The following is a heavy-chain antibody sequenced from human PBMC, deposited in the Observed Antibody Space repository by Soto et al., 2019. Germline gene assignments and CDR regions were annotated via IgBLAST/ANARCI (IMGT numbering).Heavy chain of an antibody. CDR1: GFTFSSYS. J-gene: IGHJ6*02. V-gene: IGHV3-48*02. CDR2: ISSSSSTI. CDR3: ARDLAYYYDSSGQSRILGGMDV. D-gene: IGHD3-22*01. Sequence: PGGSLRLSCAASGFTFSSYSMNWVRQAPGKGLEWVSYISSSSSTIYYADSVKGRFTISRDNAKNSLYLQMNSLRDEDTAVYYCARDLAYYYDSSGQSRILGGMDVWSQGTTVTVSS.